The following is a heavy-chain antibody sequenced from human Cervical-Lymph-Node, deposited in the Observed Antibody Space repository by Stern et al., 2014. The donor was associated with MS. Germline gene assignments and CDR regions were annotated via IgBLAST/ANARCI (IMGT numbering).Heavy chain of an antibody. CDR2: IYYSGAT. CDR1: GGSINNGDYY. CDR3: ARELSGMYGMDV. J-gene: IGHJ6*02. Sequence: QLQLQESGPGLVKPSQTLSLTCTVSGGSINNGDYYWSWVRQHPGKGLEWLVYIYYSGATYYNPYLKGRLTISVDTSKRHFSLKLTSVTAADTAVYYCARELSGMYGMDVWGQGTTVTVSS. D-gene: IGHD1-1*01. V-gene: IGHV4-31*03.